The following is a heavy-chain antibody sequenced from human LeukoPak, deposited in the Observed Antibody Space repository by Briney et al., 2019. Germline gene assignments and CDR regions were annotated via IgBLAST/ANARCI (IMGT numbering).Heavy chain of an antibody. D-gene: IGHD2-15*01. V-gene: IGHV3-9*01. CDR2: ISWNSGSI. J-gene: IGHJ6*03. Sequence: GGSLRLSCAASGFTFDDYAMHWVRQAPGKGLEWVSGISWNSGSIGYADSVKGRFTISRDNAKNSLYLQMNSLRAEDTAIYYCAKTWCSGGSCYTYYYYYMDVWGKGTTVTVSS. CDR3: AKTWCSGGSCYTYYYYYMDV. CDR1: GFTFDDYA.